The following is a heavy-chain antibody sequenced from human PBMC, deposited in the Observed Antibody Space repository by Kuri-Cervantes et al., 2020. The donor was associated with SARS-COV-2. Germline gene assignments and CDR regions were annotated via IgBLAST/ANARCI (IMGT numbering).Heavy chain of an antibody. CDR2: ISAYNGNT. CDR3: ARGSSSSSNYYYYGMDV. D-gene: IGHD6-6*01. J-gene: IGHJ6*02. Sequence: AAVKVSCMASGYTFTSYDNSWVRQAPGQGLEWMGWISAYNGNTNYAQKLQGRVTMTTDTSTSTAYMETRSLGSDDTAVYYCARGSSSSSNYYYYGMDVWGQGTTVTVSS. V-gene: IGHV1-18*04. CDR1: GYTFTSYD.